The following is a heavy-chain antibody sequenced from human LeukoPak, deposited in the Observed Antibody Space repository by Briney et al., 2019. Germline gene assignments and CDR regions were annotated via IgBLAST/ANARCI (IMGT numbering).Heavy chain of an antibody. Sequence: PSETLSLTCAVYGGSFSGYYWSWIRQPPGKGLEWIGEINHSGSTNYNPSLKSRVTISVDTSKNQFSLKLSSVTAADTAVYYCARGQAYYDFWSDLYYYYGMDVWGQGTTVTVSS. J-gene: IGHJ6*02. V-gene: IGHV4-34*01. CDR1: GGSFSGYY. D-gene: IGHD3-3*01. CDR3: ARGQAYYDFWSDLYYYYGMDV. CDR2: INHSGST.